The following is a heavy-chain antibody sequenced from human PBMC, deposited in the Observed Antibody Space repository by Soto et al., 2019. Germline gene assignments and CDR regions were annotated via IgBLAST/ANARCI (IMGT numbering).Heavy chain of an antibody. CDR3: ARGSSSWPDAFDI. CDR2: IYYSGST. CDR1: GGSISSGGYY. J-gene: IGHJ3*02. Sequence: SETLSLXCTVSGGSISSGGYYWSWIRQHPGKGLEWIGYIYYSGSTYYNPSLKSRVTISVDTSKNQFSLKLSSVTAADTAVYYCARGSSSWPDAFDIWGQGTMVTVSS. D-gene: IGHD6-13*01. V-gene: IGHV4-31*03.